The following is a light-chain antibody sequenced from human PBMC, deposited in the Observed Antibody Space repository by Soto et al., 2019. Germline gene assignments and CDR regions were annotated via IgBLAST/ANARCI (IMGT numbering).Light chain of an antibody. Sequence: QAVVTQEPSFSVSPGRTVTLTCGLSSGSVSTSYYPSWYQQTPGQAPRTLIYSTNTRSSGVPDRFSGSILGNKAALTITGAQADDESYYYCVLYIGSGIRVFGGGTKLTVL. V-gene: IGLV8-61*01. CDR3: VLYIGSGIRV. CDR1: SGSVSTSYY. J-gene: IGLJ3*02. CDR2: STN.